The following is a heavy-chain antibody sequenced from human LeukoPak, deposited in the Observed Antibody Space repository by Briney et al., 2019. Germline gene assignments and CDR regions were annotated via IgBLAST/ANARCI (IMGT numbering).Heavy chain of an antibody. D-gene: IGHD4-17*01. J-gene: IGHJ3*02. CDR2: IYYSGST. V-gene: IGHV4-59*08. CDR1: GGSIGSYY. CDR3: ARHHDYGAFSAFDI. Sequence: SETLSLTCTVSGGSIGSYYWSWIRQPPGKGLEWIGYIYYSGSTNYNPSLKSRVTISVDTSKNQFSLKLSSVTAADTAVYYCARHHDYGAFSAFDIWGQGTMVTVSS.